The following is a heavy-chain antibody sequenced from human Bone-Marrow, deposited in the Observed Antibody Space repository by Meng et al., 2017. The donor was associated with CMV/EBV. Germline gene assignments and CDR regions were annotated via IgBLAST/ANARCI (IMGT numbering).Heavy chain of an antibody. CDR3: ARRVAGGAIDY. Sequence: SLKISCAASGFNFDDYAMHWVRQAPGKGLEWVSGIGCNSGSVAYADSVKGRFTISRDNAKNSLYLQMNSLRAEDTALYYCARRVAGGAIDYWGQGTLVTVYS. J-gene: IGHJ4*02. V-gene: IGHV3-9*01. CDR1: GFNFDDYA. D-gene: IGHD6-19*01. CDR2: IGCNSGSV.